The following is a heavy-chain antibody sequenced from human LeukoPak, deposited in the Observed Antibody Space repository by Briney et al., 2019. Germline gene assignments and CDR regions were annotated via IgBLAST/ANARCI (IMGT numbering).Heavy chain of an antibody. D-gene: IGHD2-2*01. CDR2: ISSSGSTI. CDR1: GFTFSDYY. V-gene: IGHV3-11*01. Sequence: GGSLRLSCAASGFTFSDYYMSWIRQAPGKGLEWVSYISSSGSTIYYADSVKGRFTISRDNAKNSLYLQMNSLRAEDTAVYYCARDYHQLGDNDAFDIWGQGTMVTVSS. J-gene: IGHJ3*02. CDR3: ARDYHQLGDNDAFDI.